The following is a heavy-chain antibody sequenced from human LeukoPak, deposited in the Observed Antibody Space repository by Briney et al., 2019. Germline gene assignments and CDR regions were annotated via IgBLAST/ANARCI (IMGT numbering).Heavy chain of an antibody. CDR2: INHSGRA. D-gene: IGHD3-3*01. CDR3: ARHKIVITMLGVHRWFDP. CDR1: GGSFSGDY. V-gene: IGHV4-34*01. J-gene: IGHJ5*02. Sequence: SETLSLTCAVYGGSFSGDYWSWIRQPPGKGLEWIGDINHSGRAVYNTSLKSRVIISVDTSKNQFSLKVNSVTAADTAVYYCARHKIVITMLGVHRWFDPWGQGTLVAVSS.